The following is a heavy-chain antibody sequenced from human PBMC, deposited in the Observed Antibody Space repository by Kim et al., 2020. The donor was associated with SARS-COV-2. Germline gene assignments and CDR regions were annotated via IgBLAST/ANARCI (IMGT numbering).Heavy chain of an antibody. V-gene: IGHV4-34*01. CDR2: INHSGST. CDR3: ARAYRDSGVHWFDA. J-gene: IGHJ5*02. CDR1: GGSFSGYY. Sequence: SETLSLTCAVYGGSFSGYYWSWIRQPPGKGLEWIGEINHSGSTNYNPSLKSRVTISVDTSKNQFSLKLSSVTAADTAVYYCARAYRDSGVHWFDAWGQGT. D-gene: IGHD4-17*01.